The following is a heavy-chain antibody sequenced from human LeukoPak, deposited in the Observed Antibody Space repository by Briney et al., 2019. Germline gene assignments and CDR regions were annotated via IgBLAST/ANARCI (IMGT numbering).Heavy chain of an antibody. V-gene: IGHV4-61*02. CDR2: IYTSGST. J-gene: IGHJ6*03. CDR1: GGSISSGSYY. Sequence: PSQTLSLTCTVSGGSISSGSYYWSWIRQPAGKGLEWIGRIYTSGSTNYNPSLKSRVTISVDTSKNQFSLRLSSVTAADTAVYYCARSNFWSSYYYMDVWGKGTTVTVSS. D-gene: IGHD3-3*01. CDR3: ARSNFWSSYYYMDV.